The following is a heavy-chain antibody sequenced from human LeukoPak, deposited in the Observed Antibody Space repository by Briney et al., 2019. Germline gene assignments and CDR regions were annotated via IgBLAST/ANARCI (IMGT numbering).Heavy chain of an antibody. V-gene: IGHV3-30*04. CDR3: VRDADGGNSWFDS. J-gene: IGHJ5*01. D-gene: IGHD4-23*01. CDR2: ISYDGSNK. CDR1: GFTFSSYA. Sequence: GGSLRLSCAASGFTFSSYAMHWVRQAPGKGLEWVAVISYDGSNKYYADSVKGRFTISRDDAKKSLYLQMNSLRAEDTAVYYCVRDADGGNSWFDSWGQGTLVTVSS.